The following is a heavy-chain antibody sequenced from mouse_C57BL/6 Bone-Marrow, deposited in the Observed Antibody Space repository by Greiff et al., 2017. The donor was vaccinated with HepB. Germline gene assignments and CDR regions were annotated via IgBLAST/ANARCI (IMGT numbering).Heavy chain of an antibody. J-gene: IGHJ4*01. Sequence: EVQLQQSGPELVKPGASVKISCKASGYTFTDYYMNWVKQSHGKSLEWIGDINPNNGGTSYNQKFKGKATLTVDKSSSTAYMELRSLTSEDSAVYYCARYYYGNYGNAMDYWGQGTSVTVSS. V-gene: IGHV1-26*01. CDR3: ARYYYGNYGNAMDY. CDR2: INPNNGGT. CDR1: GYTFTDYY. D-gene: IGHD2-1*01.